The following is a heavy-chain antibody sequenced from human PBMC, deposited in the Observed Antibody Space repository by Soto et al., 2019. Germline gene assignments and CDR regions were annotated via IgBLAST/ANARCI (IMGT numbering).Heavy chain of an antibody. Sequence: GGSLRLSCAASGFTFSSYAMSWVRQAPGKGLEWVSAISGSGGSTYYADSVKGRFTISRDNSKNTLYLQMNSLRAEDTAVYYCAKVRASVVTTNYYYYYGMDVWGQGTTVTVSS. CDR1: GFTFSSYA. J-gene: IGHJ6*02. D-gene: IGHD2-15*01. V-gene: IGHV3-23*01. CDR3: AKVRASVVTTNYYYYYGMDV. CDR2: ISGSGGST.